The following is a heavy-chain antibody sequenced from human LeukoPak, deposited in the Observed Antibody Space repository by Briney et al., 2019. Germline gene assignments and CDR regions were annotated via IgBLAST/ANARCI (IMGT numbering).Heavy chain of an antibody. Sequence: SETLSLTCAVYGGSFSGYYWSWIRQPPGKGLEWIGEINHSGSTNHNPSLKSRVTISVDTSKNQFSLKLSSVTAADTAVYYCARVIGTGLRLAFDIWGQGTMVTVSS. CDR2: INHSGST. V-gene: IGHV4-34*01. D-gene: IGHD4-17*01. CDR1: GGSFSGYY. J-gene: IGHJ3*02. CDR3: ARVIGTGLRLAFDI.